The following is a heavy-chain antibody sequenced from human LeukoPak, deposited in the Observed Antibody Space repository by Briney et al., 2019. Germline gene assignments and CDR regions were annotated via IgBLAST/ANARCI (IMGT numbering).Heavy chain of an antibody. CDR1: GFTFSSYW. D-gene: IGHD3-3*01. J-gene: IGHJ4*02. CDR2: IDSDGSST. V-gene: IGHV3-74*01. CDR3: ARGAYYDFWSGPIPPPVDY. Sequence: GGSLRLSCAASGFTFSSYWMHWVRHAPGKGLVWVSRIDSDGSSTNYADSVKGRFTISRDNAKNTLCLQMNSLRAEGTAVYYCARGAYYDFWSGPIPPPVDYWGQGTLVTVSS.